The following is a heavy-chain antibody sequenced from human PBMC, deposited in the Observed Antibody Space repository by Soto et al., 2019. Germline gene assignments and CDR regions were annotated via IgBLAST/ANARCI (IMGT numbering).Heavy chain of an antibody. Sequence: SETQSLTCAVDDVSFSCYYLSWIRQPPGKGLEWIGEINHSGSTNYNPSLKSRVTISVDTSKNQFSLKLSSVTAADTAVYYCARGRGAAAGTRWWEYYYYGMDVWGQGTTVTVSS. J-gene: IGHJ6*02. V-gene: IGHV4-34*01. CDR2: INHSGST. CDR3: ARGRGAAAGTRWWEYYYYGMDV. CDR1: DVSFSCYY. D-gene: IGHD6-13*01.